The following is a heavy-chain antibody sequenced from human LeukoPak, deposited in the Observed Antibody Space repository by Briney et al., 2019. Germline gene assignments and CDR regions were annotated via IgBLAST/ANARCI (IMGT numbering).Heavy chain of an antibody. J-gene: IGHJ6*02. V-gene: IGHV1-8*01. CDR1: GYSFTNYG. CDR3: ARVPKYYQLVRLGDYYYYGMDV. D-gene: IGHD3-16*01. Sequence: ASVKVSCKASGYSFTNYGINWVRQASGQGLEWVASINPNSGTSASAQRFQGRVTMTRNTSTTIVYMELSSLTSDDTAVYYCARVPKYYQLVRLGDYYYYGMDVWGQGTTVTVSS. CDR2: INPNSGTS.